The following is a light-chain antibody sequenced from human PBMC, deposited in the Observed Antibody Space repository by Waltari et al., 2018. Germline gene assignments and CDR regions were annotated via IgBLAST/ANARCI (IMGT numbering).Light chain of an antibody. J-gene: IGKJ1*01. CDR3: MQGTHRPWT. CDR1: QSLVSSDGNTY. CDR2: KVS. V-gene: IGKV2-30*01. Sequence: DVVLTQSPLSLPVTLGQPASISCSTRQSLVSSDGNTYFNWFQQRPGQSPRRLLYKVSNRDSGVPDRFSGSGSGTEFTLRINRVEAEDVGVYYCMQGTHRPWTFGQGTKVEI.